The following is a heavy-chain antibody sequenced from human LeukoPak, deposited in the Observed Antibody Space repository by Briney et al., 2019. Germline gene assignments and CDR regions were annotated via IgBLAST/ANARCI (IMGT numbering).Heavy chain of an antibody. CDR3: ARREPAATLDY. J-gene: IGHJ4*02. CDR2: IYYSGTT. D-gene: IGHD2-2*01. Sequence: SQTLSLTCTVSGGSISSRSYYWGWIRQPPGKGLEWIGSIYYSGTTYYNPSLKSRVTISVDTSKNQFSLKLSSMIAADTAVYYCARREPAATLDYWGQGTLVTVSS. CDR1: GGSISSRSYY. V-gene: IGHV4-39*01.